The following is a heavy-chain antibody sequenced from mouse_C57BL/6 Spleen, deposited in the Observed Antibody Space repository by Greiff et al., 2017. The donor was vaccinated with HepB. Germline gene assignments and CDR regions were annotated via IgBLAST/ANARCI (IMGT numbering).Heavy chain of an antibody. CDR1: GYTFTSSW. CDR2: INPSDSET. V-gene: IGHV1-52*01. J-gene: IGHJ1*03. D-gene: IGHD1-1*01. Sequence: QVQLQQPGAELVRPGASVKLSCKASGYTFTSSWMHWVQQSPVQGLEWIGNINPSDSETHYNQKFKDKATLTVDKASSTAYMQLSSLTSEDSAVYYGAREWNYYYGSSRYFEVWGTGTTVTVAS. CDR3: AREWNYYYGSSRYFEV.